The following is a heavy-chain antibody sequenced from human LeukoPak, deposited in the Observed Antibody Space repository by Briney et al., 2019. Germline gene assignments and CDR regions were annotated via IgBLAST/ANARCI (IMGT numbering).Heavy chain of an antibody. CDR2: IKQDGSEK. Sequence: PGWSLRLSCAASGFTFSSYWMSWVRQAPGKGLEWVANIKQDGSEKYYVDSVKGRFTISRDNAKNSLYLQMNSLRAEDTAVYYCARVPPYGDYRGDSQPADYWGQGTLVTVSS. J-gene: IGHJ4*02. D-gene: IGHD4-17*01. V-gene: IGHV3-7*01. CDR1: GFTFSSYW. CDR3: ARVPPYGDYRGDSQPADY.